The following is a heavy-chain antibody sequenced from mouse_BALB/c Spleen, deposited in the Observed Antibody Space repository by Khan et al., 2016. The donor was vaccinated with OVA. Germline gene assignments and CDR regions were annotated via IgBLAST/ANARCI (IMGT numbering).Heavy chain of an antibody. Sequence: EVELVESGGDLVKPGGSLKLSCAASGFTFSSYSMSWVRQTPDKRLEWVASISSGGDYTYYPDSVKGRFTISRDHAKNTLYLQMSDLKSEDTAMYYCADHLTGSFAYGGQGTLVTVSA. CDR2: ISSGGDYT. CDR1: GFTFSSYS. D-gene: IGHD4-1*01. J-gene: IGHJ3*01. CDR3: ADHLTGSFAY. V-gene: IGHV5-6*01.